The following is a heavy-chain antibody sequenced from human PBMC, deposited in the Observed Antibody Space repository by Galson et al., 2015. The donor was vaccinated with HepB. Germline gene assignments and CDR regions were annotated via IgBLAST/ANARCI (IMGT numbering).Heavy chain of an antibody. D-gene: IGHD6-6*01. CDR1: GFIFSNYW. Sequence: SLRLSCAASGFIFSNYWVNWVRQAPGKGLVWVSRINSDGSTTTYADSVKGRFTISRDNTKNTLYLQMNSLRAEDTAVYYCASSPDYWGQGTLVTVSS. CDR3: ASSPDY. J-gene: IGHJ4*02. V-gene: IGHV3-74*01. CDR2: INSDGSTT.